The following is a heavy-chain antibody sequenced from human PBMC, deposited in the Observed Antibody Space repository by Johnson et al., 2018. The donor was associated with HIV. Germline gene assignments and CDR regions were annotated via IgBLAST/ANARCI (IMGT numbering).Heavy chain of an antibody. D-gene: IGHD6-6*01. V-gene: IGHV3-30*04. CDR3: ARAEQLSGGAFDI. Sequence: QVQLVESGGGVVQPGRSLRLSCAASGFTFSNHALHWVRQAPGKGLEWVASISYDGSYKYYADSVKGRFTISRDNSKNTLYLQMNSLRAEDTAVYYCARAEQLSGGAFDIWGQGTMVTVSS. CDR2: ISYDGSYK. CDR1: GFTFSNHA. J-gene: IGHJ3*02.